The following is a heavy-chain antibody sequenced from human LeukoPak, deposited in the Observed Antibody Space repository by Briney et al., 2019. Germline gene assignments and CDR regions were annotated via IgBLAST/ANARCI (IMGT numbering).Heavy chain of an antibody. D-gene: IGHD1-26*01. Sequence: SQTLSLTCAISGDSVSSNSAAWNWISQSPSRGLEWLRGTYYRSKWYNEYAVFVKSRITINPDTSKNQFSLQLNSVTPEDTAVYYCTRATSRVGGTDYWGQGTLVTVSS. J-gene: IGHJ4*02. CDR1: GDSVSSNSAA. V-gene: IGHV6-1*01. CDR3: TRATSRVGGTDY. CDR2: TYYRSKWYN.